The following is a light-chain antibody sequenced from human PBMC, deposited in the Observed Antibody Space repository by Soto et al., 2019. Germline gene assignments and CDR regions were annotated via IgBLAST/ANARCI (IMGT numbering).Light chain of an antibody. CDR1: QDINIY. V-gene: IGKV1-33*01. CDR3: QQYTTYWT. Sequence: DIQMTQSPSSLFASVGDRVTITCQATQDINIYLNWYQQKPGKAPNLLIYDASNLEIGVPSRFSGSGSGTEFTLTISSLQPDDYATYYCQQYTTYWTFGQGTKVDIK. CDR2: DAS. J-gene: IGKJ1*01.